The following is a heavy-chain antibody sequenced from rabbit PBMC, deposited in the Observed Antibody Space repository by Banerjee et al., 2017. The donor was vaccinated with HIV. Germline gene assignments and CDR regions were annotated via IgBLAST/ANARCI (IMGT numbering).Heavy chain of an antibody. D-gene: IGHD7-1*01. V-gene: IGHV1S40*01. Sequence: QSLEESGGGLVKLGASLTLTCKASGFSFSSGYDMCWVRQAPGKGLEWIACSYAGTSSSTYSAIWAKGRFTISKTSSTTVTLQMTSLTAADTATYFCARDTGTSFSTYGMDLWGQGTLVTVS. J-gene: IGHJ6*01. CDR3: ARDTGTSFSTYGMDL. CDR1: GFSFSSGYD. CDR2: SYAGTSSST.